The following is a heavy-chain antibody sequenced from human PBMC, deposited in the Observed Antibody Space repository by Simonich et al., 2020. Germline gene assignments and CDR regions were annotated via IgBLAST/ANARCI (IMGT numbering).Heavy chain of an antibody. V-gene: IGHV4-38-2*01. CDR3: ARVGYSNYYYYGMDV. J-gene: IGHJ6*02. D-gene: IGHD6-13*01. CDR2: IYHSGGT. CDR1: GYSISSGYY. Sequence: QVQLQESGPGLVKPSETLSLTCAVSGYSISSGYYWGWIRQPPGKGLEWIGSIYHSGGTYYNPTLKSRVTISVDTSKNQFSLKRSSVTAADTAVYYCARVGYSNYYYYGMDVWGQGTTVTVSS.